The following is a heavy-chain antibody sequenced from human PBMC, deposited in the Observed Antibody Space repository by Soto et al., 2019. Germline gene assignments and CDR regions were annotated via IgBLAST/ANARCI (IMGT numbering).Heavy chain of an antibody. CDR2: IGTSSSYI. V-gene: IGHV3-21*01. D-gene: IGHD4-17*01. CDR1: GGSISSGGYY. Sequence: ETLSLTCNVSGGSISSGGYYWNWVRQAPGRGLEWVSSIGTSSSYIYYADSVKGRFTISRDNAKNSLFLQMNSLRADDTAVYYCARDSVRDYLYYYYGMDVWGQGTTVTVSS. J-gene: IGHJ6*02. CDR3: ARDSVRDYLYYYYGMDV.